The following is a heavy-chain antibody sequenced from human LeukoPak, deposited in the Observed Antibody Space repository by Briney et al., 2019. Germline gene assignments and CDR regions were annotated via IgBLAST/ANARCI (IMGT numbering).Heavy chain of an antibody. CDR3: AKTPKLIRGTPDY. D-gene: IGHD3-10*01. V-gene: IGHV3-23*01. J-gene: IGHJ4*02. CDR2: ISGGGGEA. CDR1: GFTFGSYA. Sequence: PGGSLRLSCAASGFTFGSYAMTWVRQAPGKGLEWVSVISGGGGEANYADSVKGRFTISRDNSKNTLYLQMSSLRAEDTAIYYCAKTPKLIRGTPDYWGQGTLVIVSS.